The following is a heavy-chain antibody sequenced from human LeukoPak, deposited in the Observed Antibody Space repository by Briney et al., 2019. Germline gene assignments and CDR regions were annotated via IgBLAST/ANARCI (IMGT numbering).Heavy chain of an antibody. D-gene: IGHD2-15*01. CDR2: ISGSGGST. J-gene: IGHJ6*02. CDR1: GFTFSSYA. CDR3: AKLDCSGGSCYSDYYYGMDV. V-gene: IGHV3-23*01. Sequence: GGSLRLSCAASGFTFSSYAMSWVRQAPGKGLEWVSAISGSGGSTYYADSVKGRFTISRDNSKNTLYLQMNSLRAEDTAVYYCAKLDCSGGSCYSDYYYGMDVWGQGTTVTVSS.